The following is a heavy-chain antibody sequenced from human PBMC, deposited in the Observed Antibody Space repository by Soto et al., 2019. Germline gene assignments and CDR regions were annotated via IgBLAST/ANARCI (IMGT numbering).Heavy chain of an antibody. CDR1: GGSFSGYY. CDR3: ARGGGRGYSYGYGIRDDAFNL. CDR2: INHLGRT. V-gene: IGHV4-34*01. Sequence: PSETLSLTCAVYGGSFSGYYWSWIRQPPGKGLEWIGEINHLGRTNYNPSRKSRVTILVDKSKNQSSLKMNSVTAADTAVYFCARGGGRGYSYGYGIRDDAFNLWGQGTMVTVSS. J-gene: IGHJ3*01. D-gene: IGHD5-18*01.